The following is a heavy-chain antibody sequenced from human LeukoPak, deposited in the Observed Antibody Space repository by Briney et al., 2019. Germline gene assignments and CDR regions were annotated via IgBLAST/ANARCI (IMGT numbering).Heavy chain of an antibody. CDR1: GFTFSSYG. J-gene: IGHJ4*02. V-gene: IGHV3-33*01. CDR3: ARSRGPDRAVAALDY. CDR2: IWYDGSNK. Sequence: PGRSLRLSCAASGFTFSSYGMHWVHQAPGKGLEWVAVIWYDGSNKYYADSVKGRFTISRDNSKNTLYLQMNSLRAEDTAVYYCARSRGPDRAVAALDYWGQGTLVTVSS. D-gene: IGHD6-19*01.